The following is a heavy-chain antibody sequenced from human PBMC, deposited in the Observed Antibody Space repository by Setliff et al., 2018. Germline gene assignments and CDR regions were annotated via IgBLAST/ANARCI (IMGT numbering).Heavy chain of an antibody. J-gene: IGHJ4*02. Sequence: GESLKISCAASGFTFTNSWMNWVCQAPGKGLEWVGRIKSKPDGGTTDYAAPVKGRFTISRDDSESTLYLQMNSLKTEDTAVYYCTTDPYWSDYWGQGTLVTVS. CDR3: TTDPYWSDY. CDR1: GFTFTNSW. D-gene: IGHD2-8*02. CDR2: IKSKPDGGTT. V-gene: IGHV3-15*01.